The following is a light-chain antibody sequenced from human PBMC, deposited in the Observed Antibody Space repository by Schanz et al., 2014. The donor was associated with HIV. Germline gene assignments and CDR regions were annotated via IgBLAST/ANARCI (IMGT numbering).Light chain of an antibody. J-gene: IGKJ1*01. CDR3: QQYGSPPWT. Sequence: ETVLTQSPGSLSLYPGERATLSCRASESVSSSLLAWYQQTPGQAPRLLIFAASSRATGIPDRFSGSESGTDFTLTISSVEPEDYAMYYCQQYGSPPWTFGQGTKVEVK. CDR1: ESVSSSL. V-gene: IGKV3-20*01. CDR2: AAS.